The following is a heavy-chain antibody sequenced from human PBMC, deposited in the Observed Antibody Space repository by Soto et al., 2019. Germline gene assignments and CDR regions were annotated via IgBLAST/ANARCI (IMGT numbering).Heavy chain of an antibody. V-gene: IGHV1-18*01. J-gene: IGHJ5*02. Sequence: TVRVSCETSCYTFSDFGITWVRQAPGQGLEWMGWIDTSIGHTNFAQKFDDRVTMTTDTSTNTAYMDLRRLRSDDTAVYYCARASYCSGGTCTTWFHPWGQGTLVTVSS. CDR2: IDTSIGHT. CDR1: CYTFSDFG. D-gene: IGHD2-15*01. CDR3: ARASYCSGGTCTTWFHP.